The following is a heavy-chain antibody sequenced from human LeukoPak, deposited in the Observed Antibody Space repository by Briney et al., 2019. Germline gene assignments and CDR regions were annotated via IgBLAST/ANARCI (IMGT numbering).Heavy chain of an antibody. D-gene: IGHD2-15*01. CDR1: GGSFSGYY. CDR3: ARGTPQWYFDY. Sequence: SETLSLTCAVYGGSFSGYYWSWIRQPPGKGLEWIGEINHSGSTNYNPSLKSRVTISVDTSKNHFSLKLSSVTAADTAMYYCARGTPQWYFDYWGQGTLVTVSS. CDR2: INHSGST. J-gene: IGHJ4*02. V-gene: IGHV4-34*01.